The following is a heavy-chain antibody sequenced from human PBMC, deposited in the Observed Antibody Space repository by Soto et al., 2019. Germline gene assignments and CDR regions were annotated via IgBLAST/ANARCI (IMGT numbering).Heavy chain of an antibody. D-gene: IGHD3-3*01. J-gene: IGHJ4*02. V-gene: IGHV3-30*18. CDR1: GFTFSSYG. Sequence: GGSLRLSCAASGFTFSSYGMHWVRQAPGKGLEWVAVISYDGSNKYYADSVKGRFTISRDNSKNTLYLQMNSLRAEDTAVYYCAKDPDKFGVADNPGYWGQGTLVTVSS. CDR3: AKDPDKFGVADNPGY. CDR2: ISYDGSNK.